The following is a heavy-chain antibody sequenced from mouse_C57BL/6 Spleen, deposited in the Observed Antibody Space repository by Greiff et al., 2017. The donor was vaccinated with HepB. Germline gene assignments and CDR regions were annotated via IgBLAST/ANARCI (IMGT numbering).Heavy chain of an antibody. CDR1: GFTFSDYG. V-gene: IGHV5-17*01. J-gene: IGHJ3*01. CDR3: ASLTWFAY. CDR2: ISSGSSTI. Sequence: EVNVVESGGGLVKPGGSLKLSCAASGFTFSDYGMHWVRQAPDKGLEWVAYISSGSSTIYYADTVKGRFTISRDNAKNTLFLQMTSLRSEDTAMYYCASLTWFAYWGQGTLVTVSA.